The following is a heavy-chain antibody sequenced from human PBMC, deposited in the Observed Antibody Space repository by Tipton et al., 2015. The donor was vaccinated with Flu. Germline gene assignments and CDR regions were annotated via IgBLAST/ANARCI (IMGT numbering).Heavy chain of an antibody. J-gene: IGHJ4*02. D-gene: IGHD3-10*01. CDR3: ARDPYNASGSLYDGGDYFDF. CDR2: MHANGVT. Sequence: TLSLTCTVSGGSISSYYWSWIRQPAGKGLEWIGRMHANGVTNYNPSLKSRVSMSVDTSMDQFSLKLTSVTAADTALYYCARDPYNASGSLYDGGDYFDFWGRGTLVSVSS. CDR1: GGSISSYY. V-gene: IGHV4-4*07.